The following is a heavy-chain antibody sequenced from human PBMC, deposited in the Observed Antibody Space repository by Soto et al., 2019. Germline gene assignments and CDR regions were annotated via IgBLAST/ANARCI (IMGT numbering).Heavy chain of an antibody. V-gene: IGHV3-21*04. J-gene: IGHJ4*01. CDR2: IRSNSTYR. D-gene: IGHD3-22*01. CDR1: VFTFSTYT. Sequence: PGGSLRLSCAASVFTFSTYTLAWVRQSPGKGLEWVSSIRSNSTYRFYADSVKGRFTISRDNVKNSLYLQMNSLRVEDTALYYCVKERGIGYDSSGFLYLWGQGTLVTVSA. CDR3: VKERGIGYDSSGFLYL.